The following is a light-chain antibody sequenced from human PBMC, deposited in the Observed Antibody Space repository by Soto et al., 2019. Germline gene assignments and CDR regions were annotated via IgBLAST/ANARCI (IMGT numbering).Light chain of an antibody. V-gene: IGLV1-44*01. J-gene: IGLJ1*01. CDR1: SSNIGSNT. Sequence: QSVLTQPPSASETPGQRVTISCSGSSSNIGSNTVNWYQQLPGTAPKLVVYSNNQRPSGVPDRFSGSKSGSSASLAISGLQSEDEADYYCAAWDDSLNAYVFGTGTRSPS. CDR2: SNN. CDR3: AAWDDSLNAYV.